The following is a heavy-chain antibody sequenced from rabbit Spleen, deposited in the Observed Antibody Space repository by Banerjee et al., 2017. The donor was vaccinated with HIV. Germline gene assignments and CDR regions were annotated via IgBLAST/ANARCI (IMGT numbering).Heavy chain of an antibody. D-gene: IGHD8-1*01. V-gene: IGHV1S45*01. J-gene: IGHJ6*01. CDR1: GVSFNDKDV. CDR3: ARDTGSSFSSYGMDL. Sequence: QEQLEESGGGLVKPEGSLTLTCKASGVSFNDKDVMCWVRQAPGKGLEWITCINMVTGKSVYASWAKGRFIMSKTSSTTVTLQMTSLTVADTATYFCARDTGSSFSSYGMDLWGQGTLVTVS. CDR2: INMVTGKS.